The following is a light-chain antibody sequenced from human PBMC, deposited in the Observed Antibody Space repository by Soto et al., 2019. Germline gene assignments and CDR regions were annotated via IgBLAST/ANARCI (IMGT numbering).Light chain of an antibody. Sequence: QSALTRPASVSGSPGQSITISCTGTSSDVGSYNFVSWYQQHPGKAPKLMIYEASKRPSGVSNRFSGSKSGNTASLTISGLQPEDEADYYCCSYAGSSTYVFGAGTKLTVL. V-gene: IGLV2-23*01. CDR1: SSDVGSYNF. J-gene: IGLJ1*01. CDR3: CSYAGSSTYV. CDR2: EAS.